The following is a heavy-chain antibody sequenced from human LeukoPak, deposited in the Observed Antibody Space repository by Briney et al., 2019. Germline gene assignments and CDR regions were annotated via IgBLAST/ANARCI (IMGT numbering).Heavy chain of an antibody. D-gene: IGHD3-22*01. CDR2: ISAYNGNT. CDR1: GYTFTSYG. J-gene: IGHJ6*02. V-gene: IGHV1-18*01. Sequence: ASVKVSCKASGYTFTSYGISWVRQAPGQGLEWMGWISAYNGNTNYAQKLQGRVTMTRDTSTSTVYMELSSLRSEDTAVYYCARERRYYDSSGYYWPGYYYYGMDVWGQGTTVTVSS. CDR3: ARERRYYDSSGYYWPGYYYYGMDV.